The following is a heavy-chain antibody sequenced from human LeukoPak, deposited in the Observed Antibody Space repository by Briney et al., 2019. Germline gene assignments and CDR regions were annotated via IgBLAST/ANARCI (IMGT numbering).Heavy chain of an antibody. Sequence: GGSLRLSCAASGFTFDDYAMHWVRQAPGKGLEWVSGISWNSGSIGYADSVKGRFTISRDNSKNTLYLQMNSLRAEDTAVYYCARSGAALTGEEDFDYWGQGTLVTVSS. D-gene: IGHD7-27*01. V-gene: IGHV3-9*01. CDR3: ARSGAALTGEEDFDY. CDR1: GFTFDDYA. J-gene: IGHJ4*02. CDR2: ISWNSGSI.